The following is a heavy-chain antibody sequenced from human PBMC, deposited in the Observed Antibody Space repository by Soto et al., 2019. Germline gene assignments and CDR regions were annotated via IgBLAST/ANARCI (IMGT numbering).Heavy chain of an antibody. CDR1: GFTFNSYA. CDR2: IIGSGGST. D-gene: IGHD3-22*01. Sequence: GGSLRLSCAASGFTFNSYAMSWVRQAPGKGLEWVSTIIGSGGSTYYADSVKGRFSVSRDNSKNTLYLQMNSLRAEDTAVYYCAKDRNYYDSSGYDYWGQGTLVTLSS. CDR3: AKDRNYYDSSGYDY. V-gene: IGHV3-23*01. J-gene: IGHJ4*02.